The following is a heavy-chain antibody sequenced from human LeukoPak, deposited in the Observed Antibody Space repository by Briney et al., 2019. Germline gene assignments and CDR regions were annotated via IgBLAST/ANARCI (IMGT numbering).Heavy chain of an antibody. V-gene: IGHV4-61*02. J-gene: IGHJ4*02. CDR1: GGSISRGSYY. CDR2: IYNSGST. CDR3: ARQTFGVLYFDS. D-gene: IGHD3-10*01. Sequence: SQTLSLTCVVSGGSISRGSYYWNWIRQPAGKGLEWMGRIYNSGSTNYNPSLKSRVTISVDTSRNQLSLQLTSVTAADTAVYYCARQTFGVLYFDSWGQGTLVTVSS.